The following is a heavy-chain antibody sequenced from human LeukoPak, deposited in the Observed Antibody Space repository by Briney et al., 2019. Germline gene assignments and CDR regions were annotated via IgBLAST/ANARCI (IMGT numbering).Heavy chain of an antibody. J-gene: IGHJ6*03. Sequence: ASVKVSCKASGYTFTSYDINWVRQATGQGLEWMGWMNPNSGNTGYAQKFQGRDTMTRNTSISTAYMELSSLRSEDTAVYYCARRQQLGQHYYYYYMDVWGKGTTVTISS. V-gene: IGHV1-8*01. CDR1: GYTFTSYD. D-gene: IGHD6-13*01. CDR2: MNPNSGNT. CDR3: ARRQQLGQHYYYYYMDV.